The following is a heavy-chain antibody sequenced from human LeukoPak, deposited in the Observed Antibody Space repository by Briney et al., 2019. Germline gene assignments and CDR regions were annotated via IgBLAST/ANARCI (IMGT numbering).Heavy chain of an antibody. CDR2: IYTSGST. CDR3: ARGARPTDYFDY. V-gene: IGHV4-61*02. Sequence: SETLSLTCTVSGGSISSGSYYWSWIRQPAGKGLEWIGRIYTSGSTNYNPSLKSRVTISVDTSKNQFSLKLSSVTAADTAVYYCARGARPTDYFDYWGQGTLVTVSS. CDR1: GGSISSGSYY. J-gene: IGHJ4*02.